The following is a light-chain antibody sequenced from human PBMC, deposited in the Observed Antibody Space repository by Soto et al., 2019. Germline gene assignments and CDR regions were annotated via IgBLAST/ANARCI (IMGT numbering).Light chain of an antibody. J-gene: IGKJ1*01. CDR1: QTVSSN. V-gene: IGKV3-15*01. CDR3: QQYNDWWT. Sequence: EIVMTQSPATLSVSPGERPTLSCGASQTVSSNLAWYQQKPGQAPXXLIYGAATRATGIPARFSGSGSGTEFTLTIRSLQSEDFAVYFCQQYNDWWTFGQGTKVDIK. CDR2: GAA.